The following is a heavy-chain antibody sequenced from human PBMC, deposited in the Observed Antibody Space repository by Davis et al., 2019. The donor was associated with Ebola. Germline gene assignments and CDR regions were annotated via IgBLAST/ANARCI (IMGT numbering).Heavy chain of an antibody. CDR3: ARDREQLVERNNYYYGMDV. CDR1: GYTFTNYG. D-gene: IGHD6-6*01. J-gene: IGHJ6*02. V-gene: IGHV1-18*04. Sequence: AASVKVSCKTSGYTFTNYGITWVRQAPGQGLEWMGWINPHNGNTNYAQNVQGRVTMTTDTSTSTAYMEVGSLRSDDTAVYYCARDREQLVERNNYYYGMDVWGQGTTVTVSS. CDR2: INPHNGNT.